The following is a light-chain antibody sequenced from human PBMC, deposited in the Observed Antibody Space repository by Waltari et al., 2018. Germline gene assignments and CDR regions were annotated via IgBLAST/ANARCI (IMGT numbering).Light chain of an antibody. CDR3: QQYGSSPRT. J-gene: IGKJ1*01. CDR1: QSVSSNY. Sequence: EIVLTQSPGTLSLSPGERATPSCRASQSVSSNYLGWYQQKPGQAPRLLIHGASSRATGIPDRFSGSGSGADFTLTISRLEPEDFAVYYCQQYGSSPRTFGQGTKVEIK. V-gene: IGKV3-20*01. CDR2: GAS.